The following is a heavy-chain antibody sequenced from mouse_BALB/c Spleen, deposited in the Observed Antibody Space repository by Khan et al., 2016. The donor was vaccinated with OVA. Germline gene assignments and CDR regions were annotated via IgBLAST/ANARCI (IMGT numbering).Heavy chain of an antibody. Sequence: QVQLQQSGAEVMKPGASVKISCKATGYTFSSYWIEWVKQRPGHGLEWIGEILPGSGSTNYNEKFKGKATLTADTSSNTAYMQLSSLTSEDSAVYYCARTTYYFDYWGQGTTLTVSS. J-gene: IGHJ2*01. CDR3: ARTTYYFDY. CDR1: GYTFSSYW. CDR2: ILPGSGST. V-gene: IGHV1-9*01.